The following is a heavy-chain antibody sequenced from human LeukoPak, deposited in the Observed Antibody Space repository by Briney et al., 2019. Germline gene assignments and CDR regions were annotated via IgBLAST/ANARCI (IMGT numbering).Heavy chain of an antibody. CDR3: ARDCSGGSCYSPYYGMDV. CDR1: GYTFTSYG. Sequence: ASVTVSCKASGYTFTSYGISWVRQAPGQGLEWMGWISAYNGNTNYAQKLQGRVTMTTDTSTSTAYMELRSLRSDDTAVYYCARDCSGGSCYSPYYGMDVWGKGTTVTVSS. D-gene: IGHD2-15*01. V-gene: IGHV1-18*04. CDR2: ISAYNGNT. J-gene: IGHJ6*04.